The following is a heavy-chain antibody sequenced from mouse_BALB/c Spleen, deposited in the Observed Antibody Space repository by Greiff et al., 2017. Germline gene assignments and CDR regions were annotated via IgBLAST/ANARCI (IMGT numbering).Heavy chain of an antibody. D-gene: IGHD2-1*01. CDR1: GYTFTSYT. CDR3: ARWTGGNYGYAMDY. J-gene: IGHJ4*01. CDR2: INPSSGYT. Sequence: QVQLKESGAELARPGASVKMSCKASGYTFTSYTMHWVKQRPGQGLEWIGYINPSSGYTNYNQKFKDKATLTADKSSSTAYMQLSSLTSEDSAVYYCARWTGGNYGYAMDYWGQGTSVTVSS. V-gene: IGHV1-4*01.